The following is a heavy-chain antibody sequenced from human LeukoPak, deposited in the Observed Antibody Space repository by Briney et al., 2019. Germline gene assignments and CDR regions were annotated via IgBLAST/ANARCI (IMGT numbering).Heavy chain of an antibody. D-gene: IGHD2-15*01. Sequence: GGSLRLSCSASGFTFSSYAMHWVRQAPGKGLEYVSAISSNGGSTYYADSVKGRFTISRDNSKNTLYLQMSSLRAEDSAVYYCVKSRVVVAANDAFDIWGQGTMVTVSS. CDR2: ISSNGGST. CDR1: GFTFSSYA. CDR3: VKSRVVVAANDAFDI. J-gene: IGHJ3*02. V-gene: IGHV3-64D*06.